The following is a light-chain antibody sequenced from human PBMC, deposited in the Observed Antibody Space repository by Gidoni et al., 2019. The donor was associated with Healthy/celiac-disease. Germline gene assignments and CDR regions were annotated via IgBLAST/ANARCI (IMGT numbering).Light chain of an antibody. J-gene: IGKJ4*01. CDR3: QQSYSTPPIT. CDR2: AAS. Sequence: DIQLNHSPSSLSASVGDRHTITCRASQSISSYLNWYQQKPGKAPKLLIYAASSLQSRVPSRFSGSGSWTDFTITISSLQPEDFATYYCQQSYSTPPITFGGGTKVEIK. V-gene: IGKV1-39*01. CDR1: QSISSY.